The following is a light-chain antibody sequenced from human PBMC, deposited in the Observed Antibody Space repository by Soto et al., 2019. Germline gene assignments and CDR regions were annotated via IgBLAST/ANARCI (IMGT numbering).Light chain of an antibody. CDR3: AAWDDSLSGYV. CDR1: SSNIGSNY. J-gene: IGLJ1*01. Sequence: SVLTHPTPASGAPGQRVTISFFGSSSNIGSNYVYWYQQLPGTAPKLLIYRNNQRPSGVPDRFSGSKSGTSASLAISGLRSEDEADYYCAAWDDSLSGYVFRTGTKVTVL. V-gene: IGLV1-47*01. CDR2: RNN.